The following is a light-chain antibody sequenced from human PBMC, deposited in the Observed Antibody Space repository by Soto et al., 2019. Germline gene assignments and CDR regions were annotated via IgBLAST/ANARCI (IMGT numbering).Light chain of an antibody. CDR3: QQYNSYLYT. V-gene: IGKV1-5*01. CDR2: DAS. Sequence: DIQMTQSPSTLSASVGDRVTITCRASQSISSWLAWYQQKPGKAPKLLIYDASSLESGVTSRFSGSESGTEFTLTISSLQPDDFATYYCQQYNSYLYTFGQGTKLEIK. CDR1: QSISSW. J-gene: IGKJ2*01.